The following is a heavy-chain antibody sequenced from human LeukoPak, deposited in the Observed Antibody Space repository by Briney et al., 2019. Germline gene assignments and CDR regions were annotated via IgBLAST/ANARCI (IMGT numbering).Heavy chain of an antibody. CDR1: GFTFTTYA. D-gene: IGHD2-2*01. V-gene: IGHV3-23*01. Sequence: GGSLRLSCTPSGFTFTTYAMGWVRQAPGKGLEWVAAISGSGVTTYYEDYVKGRFTISRDQNTLYLQMNSLRAEDTAVYYCAKDGGSTHTAVGFDPWGQGALVTVSS. CDR2: ISGSGVTT. CDR3: AKDGGSTHTAVGFDP. J-gene: IGHJ5*02.